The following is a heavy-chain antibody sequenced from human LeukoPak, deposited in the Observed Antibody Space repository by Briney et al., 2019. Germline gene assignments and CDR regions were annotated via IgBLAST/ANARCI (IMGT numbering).Heavy chain of an antibody. J-gene: IGHJ4*02. D-gene: IGHD3-10*02. V-gene: IGHV3-7*03. CDR2: IKPDGSDK. CDR1: GFTFRNYW. CDR3: AKALFGITYYFDY. Sequence: GGSLRLSCAASGFTFRNYWMTWVRQSPGKGLEWVAIIKPDGSDKYHVDSVKGRFTISGDNAKNSLYLQMNSLRAEDTAVYYCAKALFGITYYFDYWGQGTLVTVSS.